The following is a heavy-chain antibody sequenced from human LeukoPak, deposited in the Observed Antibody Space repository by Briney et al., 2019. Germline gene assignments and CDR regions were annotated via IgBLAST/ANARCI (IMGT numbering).Heavy chain of an antibody. CDR2: IYDSEST. CDR3: ARSPGYCSGGTCYLEY. J-gene: IGHJ4*02. D-gene: IGHD2-15*01. V-gene: IGHV4-39*01. Sequence: SETLSLTCTVSGGSIRSSYYYRGWIRQPPGKGLEWIGSIYDSESTHYNPSLKSRVTISIDTSKNQFSLKLSSVTAAGTAVYYCARSPGYCSGGTCYLEYWGQGTLATVSS. CDR1: GGSIRSSYYY.